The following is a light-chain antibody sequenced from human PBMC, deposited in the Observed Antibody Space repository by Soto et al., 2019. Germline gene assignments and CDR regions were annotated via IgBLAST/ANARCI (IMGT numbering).Light chain of an antibody. V-gene: IGLV2-8*01. CDR1: SSDVGGYNY. J-gene: IGLJ1*01. CDR2: EVS. CDR3: SSYAGSNNVV. Sequence: QSALTQPPSASGSPGQSVTISCTGTSSDVGGYNYVSWHQQHPGKAPKLIIYEVSQRASGVPARFSGSKSGNTASLSVSGLQAEDEADYYCSSYAGSNNVVFGTGTKVTVL.